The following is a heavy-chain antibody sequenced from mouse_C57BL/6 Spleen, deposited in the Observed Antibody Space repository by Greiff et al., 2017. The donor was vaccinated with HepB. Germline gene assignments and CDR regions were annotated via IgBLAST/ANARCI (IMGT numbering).Heavy chain of an antibody. CDR1: GYTFTDYN. J-gene: IGHJ4*01. V-gene: IGHV1-18*01. Sequence: VQLKQSGPELVKPGASVKIPCKASGYTFTDYNMDWVKQSHGKSLEWIGDINPNNGGTIYNQKFKGKATLTVDKSSSTAYMELRSLTSEDTAVYYCARRWARDYYGSSYRYAMDYWGQGTSVTVSS. CDR3: ARRWARDYYGSSYRYAMDY. CDR2: INPNNGGT. D-gene: IGHD1-1*01.